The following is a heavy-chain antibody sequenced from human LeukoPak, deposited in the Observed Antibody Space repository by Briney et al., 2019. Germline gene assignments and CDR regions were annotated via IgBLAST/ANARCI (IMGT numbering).Heavy chain of an antibody. Sequence: SETLSLTCTVSGGSISPYYWTWIRQPPGKGLEWIGYIYYSGSTDYNPSLTSRVTMSVDTSKNQFSLKLSSVTAADTAVYYCARAPGIMSGNWRFDYWGQGTLVTVSS. CDR3: ARAPGIMSGNWRFDY. D-gene: IGHD3-16*01. CDR1: GGSISPYY. J-gene: IGHJ4*02. V-gene: IGHV4-59*12. CDR2: IYYSGST.